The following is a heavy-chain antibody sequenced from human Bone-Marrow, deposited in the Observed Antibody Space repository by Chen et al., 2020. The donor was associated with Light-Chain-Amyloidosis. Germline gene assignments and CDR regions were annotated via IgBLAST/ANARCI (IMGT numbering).Heavy chain of an antibody. Sequence: GAVKGRFIISSDNSKSTLYLQMNSLRAGDTAVYFCTRKGGYFDFWGQGSLVTVSS. V-gene: IGHV3-53*01. D-gene: IGHD3-10*01. CDR3: TRKGGYFDF. J-gene: IGHJ4*02.